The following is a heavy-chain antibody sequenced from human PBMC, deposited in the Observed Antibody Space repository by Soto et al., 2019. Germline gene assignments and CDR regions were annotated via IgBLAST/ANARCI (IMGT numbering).Heavy chain of an antibody. J-gene: IGHJ4*02. CDR3: ARGVVAATRPYIHY. V-gene: IGHV4-34*01. CDR1: GFTFSSYA. CDR2: INHSGST. Sequence: GSLRLSCAASGFTFSSYAMSWIRQPPGKGLEWIGEINHSGSTNYNPSLKSRVTISVDTSKNQFSLKLSSVTAADTAVYYCARGVVAATRPYIHYWGQGTLVTVSS. D-gene: IGHD2-15*01.